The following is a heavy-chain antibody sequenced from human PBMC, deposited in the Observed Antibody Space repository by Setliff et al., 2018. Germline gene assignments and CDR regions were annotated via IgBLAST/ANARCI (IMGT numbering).Heavy chain of an antibody. D-gene: IGHD6-13*01. Sequence: GGSLRLSCVASGFTFSNAWMSWVRQAPGKGLEWVGRIKSKTDGGTTDYAATVKGRFTISRDDSKNTLYLQMNSLKTEDTAVYYCTTGIAAAGTGAHYWGQGTLVTVSS. CDR2: IKSKTDGGTT. J-gene: IGHJ4*02. CDR3: TTGIAAAGTGAHY. CDR1: GFTFSNAW. V-gene: IGHV3-15*01.